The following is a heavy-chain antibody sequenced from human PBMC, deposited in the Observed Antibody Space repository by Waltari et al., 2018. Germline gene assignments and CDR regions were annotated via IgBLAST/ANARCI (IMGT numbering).Heavy chain of an antibody. CDR2: ISGSGGST. J-gene: IGHJ4*02. V-gene: IGHV3-23*01. CDR3: AKQVSSTAARGGYYFDY. D-gene: IGHD6-6*01. Sequence: EVQLLESGGGLVQPGGSLRLSCAASAFTFSSYAMSWVRQAPGKGLAWVSAISGSGGSTYYADSVKGRFTISRDNSKNMLYLQMNSLRAEDTAVFYCAKQVSSTAARGGYYFDYWGQGTLVTVSS. CDR1: AFTFSSYA.